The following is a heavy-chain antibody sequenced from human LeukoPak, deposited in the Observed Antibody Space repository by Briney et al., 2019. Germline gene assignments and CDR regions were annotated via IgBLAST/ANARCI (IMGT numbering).Heavy chain of an antibody. CDR3: ARDLEDYGSGLSNWFVL. Sequence: SVKDSCKASGGTFISYAISWGRPAPGERREWMARIIPIFGTANYAQKFQGTVTLTPDESTSTAYIELSSLRSEDTAVYNCARDLEDYGSGLSNWFVLWGQGTLVTVSS. D-gene: IGHD6-25*01. J-gene: IGHJ5*02. V-gene: IGHV1-69*13. CDR1: GGTFISYA. CDR2: IIPIFGTA.